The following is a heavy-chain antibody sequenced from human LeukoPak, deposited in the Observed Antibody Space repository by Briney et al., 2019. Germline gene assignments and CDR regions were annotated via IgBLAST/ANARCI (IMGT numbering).Heavy chain of an antibody. J-gene: IGHJ5*02. D-gene: IGHD3-10*01. CDR1: GGSISSSSYY. CDR3: ARDGDVSPDRLGGGVGWFDP. V-gene: IGHV4-39*07. CDR2: IYYSGST. Sequence: PSETLSLTCTVSGGSISSSSYYWGWIRQPPGKGLEWIGSIYYSGSTYYNPSLKSRVTISVDTSKNQFSLKLSSVTAADTAVYYCARDGDVSPDRLGGGVGWFDPWGQGTLVTVSS.